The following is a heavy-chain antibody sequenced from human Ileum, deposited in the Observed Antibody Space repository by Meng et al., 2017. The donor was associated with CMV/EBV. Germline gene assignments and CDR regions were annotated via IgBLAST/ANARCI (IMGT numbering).Heavy chain of an antibody. D-gene: IGHD1-14*01. CDR3: VKTTQSPYS. CDR2: IGGSGHLT. J-gene: IGHJ4*02. CDR1: EFTFGDYP. V-gene: IGHV3-23*01. Sequence: GGSLRLSCTVSEFTFGDYPMSWVRRAPGKGLEWVSTIGGSGHLTWYADSVRGRFTISRDNSKNTLFLHMNSLRADDTAVYFCVKTTQSPYSWGQGTLVTVSS.